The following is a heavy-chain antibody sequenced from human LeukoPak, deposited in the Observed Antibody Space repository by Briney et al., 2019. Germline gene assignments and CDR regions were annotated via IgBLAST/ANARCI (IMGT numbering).Heavy chain of an antibody. V-gene: IGHV4-34*01. CDR2: INHSGST. D-gene: IGHD6-13*01. J-gene: IGHJ6*03. Sequence: SETLSLTCAVYGGSFSGYYWSWIRQPPGKGLEWIGEINHSGSTNYNPSLKSRVTISVDTSKNQFPLKLSSVTAADTAVYYCARGTAAAVYYYYMDVWGKGTTVTVSS. CDR1: GGSFSGYY. CDR3: ARGTAAAVYYYYMDV.